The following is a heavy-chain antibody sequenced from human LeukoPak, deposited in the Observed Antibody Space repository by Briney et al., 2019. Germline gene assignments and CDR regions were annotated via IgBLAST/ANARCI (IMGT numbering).Heavy chain of an antibody. V-gene: IGHV3-7*01. CDR2: IKKDGSDK. D-gene: IGHD3-22*01. Sequence: GGSLRLSCDASGFPFSDYYMTWVRQAPGKGLEWVANIKKDGSDKNYVDSVKGRFTISRDNAKNSLYLQMNSLRAEDTAVYYCARGGGNYSDTSGYYYLAAYWGQGTLVTVSS. CDR3: ARGGGNYSDTSGYYYLAAY. CDR1: GFPFSDYY. J-gene: IGHJ4*02.